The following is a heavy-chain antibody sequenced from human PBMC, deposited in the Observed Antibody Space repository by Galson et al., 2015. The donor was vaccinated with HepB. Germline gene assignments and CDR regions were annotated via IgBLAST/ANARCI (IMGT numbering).Heavy chain of an antibody. CDR3: ARDTSYYYDSSGYYYVGYLDY. Sequence: SCKASGYTFTSYGISWVRQAPGQGLEWMGWISAYNGNTNYAQKLQGRVTITTDTSTSTAYMELRSLRSDDTAVYYCARDTSYYYDSSGYYYVGYLDYWGQGTLVTVSS. D-gene: IGHD3-22*01. CDR2: ISAYNGNT. J-gene: IGHJ4*02. CDR1: GYTFTSYG. V-gene: IGHV1-18*04.